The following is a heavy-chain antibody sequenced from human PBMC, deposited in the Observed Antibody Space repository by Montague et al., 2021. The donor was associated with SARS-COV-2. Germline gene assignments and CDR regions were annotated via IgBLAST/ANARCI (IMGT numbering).Heavy chain of an antibody. D-gene: IGHD1-14*01. CDR3: ARAQPRTIEFWGQGTLVT. Sequence: SETLSLTCTVSGGSFSTYYWTWIRQPPNKGLEWIGNVFLSGSINRNPSLKSRVSMSVDTSKNQFFLVLNSVTPADTAVYYCARAQPRTIEFWGQGTLVTGAPGTTVTVSS. CDR1: GGSFSTYY. CDR2: VFLSGSI. J-gene: IGHJ6*02. V-gene: IGHV4-59*01.